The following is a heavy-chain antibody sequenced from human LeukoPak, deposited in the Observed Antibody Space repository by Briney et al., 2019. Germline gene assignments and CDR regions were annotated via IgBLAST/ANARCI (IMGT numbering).Heavy chain of an antibody. Sequence: GGSLRLSCVASGFTFSSYSLNWVRQAPGKGPEWVSSISDSSTYIYDADSVKGRFTISRDNAKNSLYLQMNSLRAEDTAVYYCATGRYYYDSSGYYAFDYWGQGTLVTVSS. CDR3: ATGRYYYDSSGYYAFDY. J-gene: IGHJ4*02. V-gene: IGHV3-21*01. D-gene: IGHD3-22*01. CDR2: ISDSSTYI. CDR1: GFTFSSYS.